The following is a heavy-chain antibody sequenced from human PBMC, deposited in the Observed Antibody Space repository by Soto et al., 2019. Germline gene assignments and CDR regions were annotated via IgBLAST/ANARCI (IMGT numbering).Heavy chain of an antibody. CDR2: ISGSGGST. CDR1: GFTFSSYA. CDR3: VKEPTLDSSSPYYFDY. J-gene: IGHJ4*02. V-gene: IGHV3-23*01. Sequence: EVQLLESGGGLVQPGGSLRLSCAASGFTFSSYAMSWVRQAPGKGLEWVSAISGSGGSTYYGDSVKGRFTISRANSKNTLYLQMNSLRAEDTAVYYCVKEPTLDSSSPYYFDYWGQGTLVTVSS. D-gene: IGHD6-6*01.